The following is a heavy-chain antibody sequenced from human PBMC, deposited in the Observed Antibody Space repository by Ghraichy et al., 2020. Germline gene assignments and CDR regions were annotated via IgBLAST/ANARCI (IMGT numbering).Heavy chain of an antibody. Sequence: SETLSLTCTVSGGSISSSSYYWGWIRQPPGKGLEWIGSIYYSGSTYYNPSLKSRVTISVDTSKNQFSLKLSSVTAADTAVYYCARQGDHRDGYNDYWGQGTLVTVSS. CDR1: GGSISSSSYY. CDR3: ARQGDHRDGYNDY. V-gene: IGHV4-39*01. CDR2: IYYSGST. D-gene: IGHD5-24*01. J-gene: IGHJ4*02.